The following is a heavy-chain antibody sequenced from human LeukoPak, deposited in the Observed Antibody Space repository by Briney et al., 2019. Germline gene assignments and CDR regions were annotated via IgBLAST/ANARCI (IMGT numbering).Heavy chain of an antibody. V-gene: IGHV1-69*04. D-gene: IGHD6-19*01. Sequence: SVKVSCKASGGTFSSYAISWVRQAPGQGLEWMGRIIPILGIANYAQKFQGRVTITADKSTSTAYMELSSLRAEDTAVYYCARDRYSSGSYYFDYWGQGTLVTVSS. CDR1: GGTFSSYA. CDR2: IIPILGIA. CDR3: ARDRYSSGSYYFDY. J-gene: IGHJ4*02.